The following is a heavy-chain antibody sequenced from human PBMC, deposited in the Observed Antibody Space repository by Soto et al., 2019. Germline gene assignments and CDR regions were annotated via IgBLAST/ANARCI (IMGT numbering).Heavy chain of an antibody. Sequence: QVQLQESGSGLVKPSETLSLTCTVSGGSVSSGSYYWSWIRQPPGKGLEWIGYIYYSGSTNYNPSLKSRVTISVDTSKNQFSLKLSSVTAADTAVYYCARDIVVVPAAIPYYYYYYGMDVWGQGTTVTVSS. CDR1: GGSVSSGSYY. V-gene: IGHV4-61*01. D-gene: IGHD2-2*01. CDR2: IYYSGST. CDR3: ARDIVVVPAAIPYYYYYYGMDV. J-gene: IGHJ6*02.